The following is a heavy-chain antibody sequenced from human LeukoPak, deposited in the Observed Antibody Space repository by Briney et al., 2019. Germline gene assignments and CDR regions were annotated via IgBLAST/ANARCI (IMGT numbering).Heavy chain of an antibody. CDR2: INHSGST. CDR3: ARGDSYGLDKGYYYYMDV. D-gene: IGHD5-18*01. J-gene: IGHJ6*03. CDR1: GGSFSGYY. Sequence: KTSETLSLTCAVYGGSFSGYYWSWIRQPPGKGLEWIGEINHSGSTNYNPSLKSRVTISVDTSKNQFSLKLSSVTAADTAVYYCARGDSYGLDKGYYYYMDVWGKGTTVTISS. V-gene: IGHV4-34*01.